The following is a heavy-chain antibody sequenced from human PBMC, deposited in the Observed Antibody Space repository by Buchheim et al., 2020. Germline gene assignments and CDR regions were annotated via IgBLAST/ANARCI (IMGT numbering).Heavy chain of an antibody. V-gene: IGHV4-34*01. CDR3: ARGKKGPARLDY. CDR1: GGSFSGYY. D-gene: IGHD6-6*01. CDR2: INHSGST. J-gene: IGHJ4*02. Sequence: QVQLQQWGAGLLKPSETLSLTCAVYGGSFSGYYWSWIRQPPGKGLEWIGEINHSGSTNYNPSLKSRVTISVDTSKNQFSLKLGSVTAADTAVYYCARGKKGPARLDYWGQGTL.